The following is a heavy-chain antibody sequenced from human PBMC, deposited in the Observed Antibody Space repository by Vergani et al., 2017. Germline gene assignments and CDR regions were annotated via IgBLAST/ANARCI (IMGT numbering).Heavy chain of an antibody. CDR2: ISSSGSTI. Sequence: EVQLVESGGGLVQPGGSLRLSCAASGFTFSSYEMNWVRQAPGKGLEWVSYISSSGSTIYYADSVKGRFTISRDNAKNSLYLQMNSLRAEDTAVYYCASPYSSSWSDDAFDLWGQGTMVTVSS. V-gene: IGHV3-48*03. J-gene: IGHJ3*01. CDR1: GFTFSSYE. D-gene: IGHD6-13*01. CDR3: ASPYSSSWSDDAFDL.